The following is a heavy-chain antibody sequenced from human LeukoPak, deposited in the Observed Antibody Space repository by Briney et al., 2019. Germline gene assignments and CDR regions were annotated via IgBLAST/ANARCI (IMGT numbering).Heavy chain of an antibody. CDR3: ARDWENGMDV. CDR2: ISSSSSYI. V-gene: IGHV3-21*01. J-gene: IGHJ6*04. Sequence: GGSLRLSCAASGFTFSSYSMNWVRQAPGKGLEWVSSISSSSSYIYYADSVKGRFTISRDNTKNSLYLQMNSLRAEDTAVYYCARDWENGMDVWGKGTTVTVSS. CDR1: GFTFSSYS. D-gene: IGHD1-26*01.